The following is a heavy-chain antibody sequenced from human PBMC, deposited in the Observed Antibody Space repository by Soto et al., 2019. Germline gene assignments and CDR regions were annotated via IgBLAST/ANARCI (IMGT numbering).Heavy chain of an antibody. CDR3: AREDYGGRPGY. CDR1: GGSFSGYY. J-gene: IGHJ4*02. V-gene: IGHV4-34*01. D-gene: IGHD4-17*01. CDR2: INHSGST. Sequence: ETLSLTCAVYGGSFSGYYWTWIRQPPGTGLEWIGEINHSGSTNYNPSLKSRVTISVDTSKNQFSLKLTSVTAADTAVYYCAREDYGGRPGYWGQGTLVTVSS.